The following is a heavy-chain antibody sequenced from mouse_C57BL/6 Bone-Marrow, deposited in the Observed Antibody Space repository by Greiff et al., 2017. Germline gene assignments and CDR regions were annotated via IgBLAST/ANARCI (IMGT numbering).Heavy chain of an antibody. D-gene: IGHD2-1*01. J-gene: IGHJ3*01. Sequence: QVQLQQSGAELARPGASVKLSCKASGYTFTSYGISWVKQRTGQGLEWIGEIYPGSGNTYYNEKFKGKATLTADKSSSTAYMELRSLTSEDSAVYFCAREYYGNYERFAYWGQGTLVTVSA. CDR2: IYPGSGNT. V-gene: IGHV1-81*01. CDR3: AREYYGNYERFAY. CDR1: GYTFTSYG.